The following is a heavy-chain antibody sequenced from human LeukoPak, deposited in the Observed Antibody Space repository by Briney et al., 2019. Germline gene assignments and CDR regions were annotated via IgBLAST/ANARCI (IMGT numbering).Heavy chain of an antibody. CDR1: GFIFSSYG. CDR3: AKSRNFYFYFMEV. J-gene: IGHJ6*03. CDR2: ISRSGSSI. V-gene: IGHV3-21*03. Sequence: GGSLRLSCAASGFIFSSYGMNWVRQAPGKGLEWVSSISRSGSSIYYADSVKGRFTISRDNSKNTLYLQMNSLRAEDTALYYCAKSRNFYFYFMEVSGRGTKVTISS.